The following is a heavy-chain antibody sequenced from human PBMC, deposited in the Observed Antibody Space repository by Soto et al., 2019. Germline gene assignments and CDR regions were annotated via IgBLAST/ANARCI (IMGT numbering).Heavy chain of an antibody. CDR1: GFTISTYW. CDR3: ARDRGNGYYGQDTWGMDV. D-gene: IGHD3-22*01. V-gene: IGHV3-7*05. J-gene: IGHJ6*02. Sequence: EVQLVESGGGLVQPGGSLRLSCGVSGFTISTYWMSWVRRTPGKGLEWVGNINQGGSENFYASSVRGRFSISRDKARNTVYLQMKSLRAADTAVYFCARDRGNGYYGQDTWGMDVWGQGTTVTVSS. CDR2: INQGGSEN.